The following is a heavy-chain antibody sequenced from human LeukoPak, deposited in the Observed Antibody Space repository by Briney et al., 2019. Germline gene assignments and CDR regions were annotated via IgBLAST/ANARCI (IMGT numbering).Heavy chain of an antibody. CDR2: IIPIFGTA. Sequence: SVKVSCKASGGTFSSYAISWVRQAPGQGLEWMGGIIPIFGTANYAQKFQGRVTITTDESTSTAYMELSSLRSEDTAVYYCARRRGYSSSWYSFDPWGQGTLVTVSS. CDR1: GGTFSSYA. J-gene: IGHJ5*02. CDR3: ARRRGYSSSWYSFDP. D-gene: IGHD6-13*01. V-gene: IGHV1-69*05.